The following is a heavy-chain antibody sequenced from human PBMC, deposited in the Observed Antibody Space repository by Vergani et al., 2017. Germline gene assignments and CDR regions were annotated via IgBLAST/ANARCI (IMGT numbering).Heavy chain of an antibody. CDR3: ARGRGGAARIYYYYYMDV. V-gene: IGHV4-34*01. J-gene: IGHJ6*03. Sequence: QVQLQQWGAGLLKPSETLSLTCAVYGGSFSGYYWSWIRQPPGKGLEWIGEINHSGSTNYNPSLKSRVTTSVDTSKNQFSLKLSSVTAADTAVYYCARGRGGAARIYYYYYMDVWGKGTTVTVSS. CDR1: GGSFSGYY. CDR2: INHSGST. D-gene: IGHD6-6*01.